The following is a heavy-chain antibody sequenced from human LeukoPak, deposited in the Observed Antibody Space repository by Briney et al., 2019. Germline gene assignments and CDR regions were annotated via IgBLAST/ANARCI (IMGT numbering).Heavy chain of an antibody. CDR2: ISTSSSYI. J-gene: IGHJ4*02. CDR3: ARDIQTVAGSSSNFHY. V-gene: IGHV3-21*01. CDR1: GFTFSSYS. Sequence: PGGSLRLSCAASGFTFSSYSMNWVRQAPGKGLEWVSSISTSSSYIYYVDSVKGRFTVSRDNARNSLYLQMNSLRAEDTAVYYCARDIQTVAGSSSNFHYWGQGTLVTVSS. D-gene: IGHD6-19*01.